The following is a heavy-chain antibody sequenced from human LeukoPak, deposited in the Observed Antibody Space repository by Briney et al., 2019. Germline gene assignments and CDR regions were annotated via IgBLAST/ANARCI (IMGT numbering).Heavy chain of an antibody. J-gene: IGHJ4*02. Sequence: GGSLRLSCAASGFAFGSYGMSWVRQAPGKGLEWVGRIKSKTDGGTTDYTAPVKGRFTISRDDSKNTLYLQMNSLKTEDTAVYYCTTGYYDILTGPVPIPYYFDYWGQGTLVTVSS. CDR2: IKSKTDGGTT. D-gene: IGHD3-9*01. CDR1: GFAFGSYG. V-gene: IGHV3-15*01. CDR3: TTGYYDILTGPVPIPYYFDY.